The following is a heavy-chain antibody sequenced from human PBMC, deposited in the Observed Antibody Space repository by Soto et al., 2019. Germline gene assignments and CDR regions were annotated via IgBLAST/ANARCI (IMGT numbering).Heavy chain of an antibody. CDR1: GDSVSTNSAA. V-gene: IGHV6-1*01. Sequence: SQTLSLSGAISGDSVSTNSAAWNWIRQSPTRGLEWLGRTYYRSKWYNDYAVSVKSRITINPDTSKNQFSLQLNSVTPEDTAIYYCARQTATSYYAGMDVWGQGTTVTVSS. CDR3: ARQTATSYYAGMDV. D-gene: IGHD1-7*01. J-gene: IGHJ6*02. CDR2: TYYRSKWYN.